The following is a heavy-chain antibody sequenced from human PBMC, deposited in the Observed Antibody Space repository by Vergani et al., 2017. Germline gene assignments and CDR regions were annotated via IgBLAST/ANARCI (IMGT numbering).Heavy chain of an antibody. D-gene: IGHD6-13*01. J-gene: IGHJ4*02. CDR2: IWYDGSNK. CDR3: ARGIAAAGTYPVY. Sequence: QVQLVESGGGVVQPGRSLILSCAASGFTFSSYGMHWVRQAPGKGLEWVAVIWYDGSNKYYADSVKGRFTISRDNSKNTLYLQMNSLRAEDTAVYYCARGIAAAGTYPVYWGQGTLVTVSS. CDR1: GFTFSSYG. V-gene: IGHV3-33*01.